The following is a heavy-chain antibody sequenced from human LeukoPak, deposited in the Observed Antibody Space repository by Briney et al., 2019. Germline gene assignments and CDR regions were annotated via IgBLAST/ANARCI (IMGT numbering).Heavy chain of an antibody. CDR2: MNGDGSST. Sequence: GSLRLSCAASGFTFRSYWMHWVRQDPGEGLVWVSLMNGDGSSTSYADSVKGRFTISGDNAKNTLYLQMNRLRAEDTAVYYCARTATDAFDIWGQGTIVTVSS. V-gene: IGHV3-74*01. CDR3: ARTATDAFDI. J-gene: IGHJ3*02. D-gene: IGHD2-21*02. CDR1: GFTFRSYW.